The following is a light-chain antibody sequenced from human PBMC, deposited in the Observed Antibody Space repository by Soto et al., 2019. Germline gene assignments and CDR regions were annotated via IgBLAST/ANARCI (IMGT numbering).Light chain of an antibody. Sequence: DIQMTQSPSTLSGSVGDRVTITCRASQTISSWLAWYQQKPGKAPKLLIYKASTLKSGVPSRFSGSGSGTEFTLTISSLQTDDFETYYCQHYNSYPEAFGPGTK. CDR1: QTISSW. V-gene: IGKV1-5*03. CDR3: QHYNSYPEA. J-gene: IGKJ1*01. CDR2: KAS.